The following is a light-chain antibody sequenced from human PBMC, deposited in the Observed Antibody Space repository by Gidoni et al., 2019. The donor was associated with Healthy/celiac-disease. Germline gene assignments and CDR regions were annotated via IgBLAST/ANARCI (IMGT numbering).Light chain of an antibody. J-gene: IGKJ2*01. CDR3: MQATQFPHT. CDR1: QSLVHSDGNTY. CDR2: KIS. V-gene: IGKV2-24*01. Sequence: DIVMTQPPLSSPVTIGQPASISCRSSQSLVHSDGNTYLSWLQQRPGQPPRLLICKISTRCSGVLDRFSGSGAGTDFTLKISRVEAEDVGVDYCMQATQFPHTFGQGTKLEIK.